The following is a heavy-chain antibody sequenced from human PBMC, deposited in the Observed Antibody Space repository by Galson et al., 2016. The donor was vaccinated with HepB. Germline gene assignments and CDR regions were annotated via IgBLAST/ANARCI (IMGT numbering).Heavy chain of an antibody. CDR1: GYTFTSYA. V-gene: IGHV1-3*01. Sequence: SVKVSCKASGYTFTSYAIHWVRQAPGQRLEWMGWINGNGNTKYLQKFQGRVTITRDTSASTAYMELSSLRSEDTAVYYCATNIVGATTSFDYWGQGTPVTVSS. CDR2: INGNGNT. D-gene: IGHD1-26*01. J-gene: IGHJ4*02. CDR3: ATNIVGATTSFDY.